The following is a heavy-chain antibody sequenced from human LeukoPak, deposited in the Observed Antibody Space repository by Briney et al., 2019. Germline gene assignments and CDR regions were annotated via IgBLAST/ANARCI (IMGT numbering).Heavy chain of an antibody. V-gene: IGHV3-21*04. J-gene: IGHJ4*02. D-gene: IGHD3-22*01. CDR1: GFTFSSYS. CDR2: ISSSSSYI. Sequence: GGSLRLSCAASGFTFSSYSMNWVRQAPGKGLEWVSSISSSSSYIYYADSVKGRFTISRDNAKNSLYLQINSLRAEDTAVYYCARSADSSGYFREIPLYYFDYWGQGTLVTVSS. CDR3: ARSADSSGYFREIPLYYFDY.